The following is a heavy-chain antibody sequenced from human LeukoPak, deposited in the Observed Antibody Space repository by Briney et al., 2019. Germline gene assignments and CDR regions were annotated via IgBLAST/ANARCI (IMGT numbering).Heavy chain of an antibody. Sequence: GGSLRLSCAASGFTFSGYGMSWVRQAPGKGLEWVSAISGSGGSTYYADSVKGRFTISRDNSKNTLYLQMNSLRAEDTAVYYCAKDLGSGWDHYYYYYMDVWGKGTTVTISS. CDR1: GFTFSGYG. D-gene: IGHD6-19*01. CDR3: AKDLGSGWDHYYYYYMDV. V-gene: IGHV3-23*01. CDR2: ISGSGGST. J-gene: IGHJ6*03.